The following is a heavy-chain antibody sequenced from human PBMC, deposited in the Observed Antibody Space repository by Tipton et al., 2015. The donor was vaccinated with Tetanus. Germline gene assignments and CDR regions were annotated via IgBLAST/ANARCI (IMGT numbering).Heavy chain of an antibody. CDR2: IYYSGST. CDR3: ARVWFGDLFGVGAFDI. CDR1: GGSFGNFY. Sequence: TLSLTCTISGGSFGNFYWAWIRQPPGRGLEWIGYIYYSGSTNYDPSLKSRVTISLDTSKNQFSLKMSSVTAAGTAMYYCARVWFGDLFGVGAFDIWGQGTMVTVSS. V-gene: IGHV4-59*01. J-gene: IGHJ3*02. D-gene: IGHD3-10*01.